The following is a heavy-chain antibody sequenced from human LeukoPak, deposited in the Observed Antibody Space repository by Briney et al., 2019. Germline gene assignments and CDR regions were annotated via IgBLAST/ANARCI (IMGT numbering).Heavy chain of an antibody. Sequence: ASVKVSCKASEGTFSSYAISWVRQAPGQGLEWMGGIIPIFGTANYAQKFQGRVTITTDESTSTAYMELSSLRSEDTAVYYCARADIQQTYYYYYMDVWGKGTTVTVSS. J-gene: IGHJ6*03. D-gene: IGHD2-15*01. CDR3: ARADIQQTYYYYYMDV. V-gene: IGHV1-69*05. CDR1: EGTFSSYA. CDR2: IIPIFGTA.